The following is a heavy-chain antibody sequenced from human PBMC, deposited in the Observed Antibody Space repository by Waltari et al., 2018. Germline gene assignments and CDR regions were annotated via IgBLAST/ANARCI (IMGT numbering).Heavy chain of an antibody. J-gene: IGHJ3*02. Sequence: QVQLQESGPGLVKPSETLSLTCTVSGGSISSYYWSWIRQPAGKGLEWIGRIYTSGSTNYNPSLKSRVTMSVDTSKNQFSLKLSSVTAADTAVYYCARGARAGCIAVALDAFDIWGQGTMVTVSS. CDR2: IYTSGST. CDR1: GGSISSYY. D-gene: IGHD6-19*01. V-gene: IGHV4-4*07. CDR3: ARGARAGCIAVALDAFDI.